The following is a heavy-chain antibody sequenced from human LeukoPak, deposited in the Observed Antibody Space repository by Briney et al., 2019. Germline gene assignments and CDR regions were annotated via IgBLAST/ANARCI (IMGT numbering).Heavy chain of an antibody. Sequence: PGGSLRLSCAASGFTFSTYTMTWVRQAPGKGLEWFSSITGSGVSTYYADSVKGRFTISRDNSKNTLYLQMNSLRAEDTAVYYCARGSTMDYWGQGTLVTVSS. J-gene: IGHJ4*02. CDR1: GFTFSTYT. D-gene: IGHD3-10*01. CDR3: ARGSTMDY. V-gene: IGHV3-23*01. CDR2: ITGSGVST.